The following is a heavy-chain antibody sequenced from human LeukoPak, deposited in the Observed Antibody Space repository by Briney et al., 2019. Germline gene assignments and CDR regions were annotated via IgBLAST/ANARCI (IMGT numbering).Heavy chain of an antibody. Sequence: PSETLSLTCAVYGGSFSGYYWSWIRQPPGKGLEWIGEINHSGSTNYNPSLKSRVTISVDTSKNQFSLKLSSVTAADTAVYYCARRNYIPLSFDYWGQGTLVTVSS. J-gene: IGHJ4*02. D-gene: IGHD1-7*01. CDR1: GGSFSGYY. CDR2: INHSGST. CDR3: ARRNYIPLSFDY. V-gene: IGHV4-34*01.